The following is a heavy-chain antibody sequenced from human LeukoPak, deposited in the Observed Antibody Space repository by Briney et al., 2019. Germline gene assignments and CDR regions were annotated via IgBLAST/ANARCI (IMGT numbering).Heavy chain of an antibody. Sequence: SQTLSLTCVISGDIVSSNSAAWNWIRQSPSRGLEWLGRTYYRSTWYNDYAVSVRGRITVNPDTSKNQFSLHLNSVTPEDTAVYYCARRLTQYDCFDPWGQGILVTVSS. V-gene: IGHV6-1*01. J-gene: IGHJ5*02. D-gene: IGHD2-2*01. CDR3: ARRLTQYDCFDP. CDR1: GDIVSSNSAA. CDR2: TYYRSTWYN.